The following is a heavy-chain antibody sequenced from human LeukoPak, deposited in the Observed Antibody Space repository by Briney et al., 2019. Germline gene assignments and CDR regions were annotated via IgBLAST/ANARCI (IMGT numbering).Heavy chain of an antibody. CDR3: ARVVVVAALYNWFDP. D-gene: IGHD2-15*01. J-gene: IGHJ5*02. V-gene: IGHV1-2*02. Sequence: ASVKVSCKASGYTFTGYYMHWVRQAPGQGLEWMGWINPNSGGTNYAQKFQGRVTMTRDTSISTAYMELSRLRSDDTVVYYCARVVVVAALYNWFDPWGQGTLVTVSS. CDR2: INPNSGGT. CDR1: GYTFTGYY.